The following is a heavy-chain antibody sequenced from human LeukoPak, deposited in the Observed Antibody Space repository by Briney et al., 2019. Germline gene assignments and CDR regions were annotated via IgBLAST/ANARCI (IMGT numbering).Heavy chain of an antibody. CDR3: AKVITGTTWAPDY. J-gene: IGHJ4*02. V-gene: IGHV3-11*06. D-gene: IGHD1-20*01. Sequence: GGSLRLSCAASGFTFSGYEMHWVRQAPGKGLEWVSYISSSSSYTNYADSVKGRFTISRDSAKSSLYLQMNSLRAEDTAVYYCAKVITGTTWAPDYWGQGTWSPSLQ. CDR2: ISSSSSYT. CDR1: GFTFSGYE.